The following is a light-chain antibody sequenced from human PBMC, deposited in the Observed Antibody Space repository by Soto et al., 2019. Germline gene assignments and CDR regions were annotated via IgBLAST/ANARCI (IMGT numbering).Light chain of an antibody. J-gene: IGLJ1*01. CDR1: SSDVGGYDY. CDR3: SSYLSSSPFV. V-gene: IGLV2-14*01. CDR2: DVS. Sequence: QSVLTQPASVSGSPGQSIAISCTGTSSDVGGYDYVSWYQQHPGKAPKVMIYDVSNRPSGVSNRFSGSKSDNTASLTISGLQLKDEADYYCSSYLSSSPFVFGTGSKVPVL.